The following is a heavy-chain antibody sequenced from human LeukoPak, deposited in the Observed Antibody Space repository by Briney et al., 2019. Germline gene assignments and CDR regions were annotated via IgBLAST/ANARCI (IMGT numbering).Heavy chain of an antibody. CDR3: ARLIAAAGTFLLDY. V-gene: IGHV3-21*01. Sequence: AGGSLRLSCAASGFTFSSYSMNWVRQAPGKGLEWVSSISSSSSYIHYADSVKGRFTISRDNAKNSLYLQMNSLRAEDTAVYYCARLIAAAGTFLLDYWGQGTLVTVSS. D-gene: IGHD6-13*01. CDR2: ISSSSSYI. CDR1: GFTFSSYS. J-gene: IGHJ4*02.